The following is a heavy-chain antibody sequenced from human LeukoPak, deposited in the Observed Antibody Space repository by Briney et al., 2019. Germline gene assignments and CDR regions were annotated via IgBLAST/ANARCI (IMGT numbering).Heavy chain of an antibody. Sequence: GASVKVSCKASGYTFTGYYMHWVRQAPGQGLEWMGWINPNSGGTNYAQKFQGRVTMTRDTSISTDYMELSRLRSDDTAVNYCAREDRYSSGWYADWGQGTLVTVSS. V-gene: IGHV1-2*02. J-gene: IGHJ4*02. CDR3: AREDRYSSGWYAD. D-gene: IGHD6-19*01. CDR1: GYTFTGYY. CDR2: INPNSGGT.